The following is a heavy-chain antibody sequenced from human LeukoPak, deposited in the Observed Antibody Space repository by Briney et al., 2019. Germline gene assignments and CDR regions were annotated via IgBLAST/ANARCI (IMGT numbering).Heavy chain of an antibody. J-gene: IGHJ5*02. Sequence: SETLSLTCAVYGGSFSGYYWSWIRQPPGKGLEWIGEINHSGSTNYNPSLKSRVTISVDTSKNQFSLKLSSVTAADTAVYYCARESHCSSTSCPPSYNWFDPWGQGTLVTVSS. CDR3: ARESHCSSTSCPPSYNWFDP. D-gene: IGHD2-2*01. CDR2: INHSGST. V-gene: IGHV4-34*01. CDR1: GGSFSGYY.